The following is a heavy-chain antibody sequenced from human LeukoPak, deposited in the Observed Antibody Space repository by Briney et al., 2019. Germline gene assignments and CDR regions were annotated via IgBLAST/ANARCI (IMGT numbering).Heavy chain of an antibody. Sequence: PGGSLRLSCAAAGFTFSSYAMSWVRQAPGKGLEYVSAISSNGGSTYYANSVKGRFTISRDNSKNTLYLQMGSLRAEDMAVYYCARALPTVNYYYYGMDVWGQGTTVTVSS. D-gene: IGHD4-11*01. CDR3: ARALPTVNYYYYGMDV. CDR2: ISSNGGST. CDR1: GFTFSSYA. J-gene: IGHJ6*02. V-gene: IGHV3-64*01.